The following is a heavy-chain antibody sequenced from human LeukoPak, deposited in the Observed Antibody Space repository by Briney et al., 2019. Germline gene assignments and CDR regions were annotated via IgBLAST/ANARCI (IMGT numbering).Heavy chain of an antibody. CDR1: GFTFSSYV. CDR2: ISSSGSTI. CDR3: ARDRRGSIGAFDI. V-gene: IGHV3-48*03. Sequence: GGSLRLSCAASGFTFSSYVMSWVRQAPGKGLEWVSYISSSGSTIYYADSVKGRFTISRDNAKNSLYLQMNSLRAEDTAVYYCARDRRGSIGAFDIWGQGTMVTVSS. J-gene: IGHJ3*02. D-gene: IGHD3-10*01.